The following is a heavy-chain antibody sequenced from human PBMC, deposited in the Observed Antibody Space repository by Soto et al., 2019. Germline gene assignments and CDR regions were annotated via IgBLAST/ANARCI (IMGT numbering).Heavy chain of an antibody. J-gene: IGHJ3*02. CDR2: IYYSGST. D-gene: IGHD3-10*01. V-gene: IGHV4-59*01. CDR1: GGSISSYY. CDR3: ARVWGGAFDI. Sequence: QVQLQESGPGLVKLSETLSLTCTVSGGSISSYYWSWIRQPPGKGLEWIGYIYYSGSTNYNPSLXSXAXIXLDTSKNQFSLKLSSVTAADTAVYYCARVWGGAFDIWGQGTMVTVSS.